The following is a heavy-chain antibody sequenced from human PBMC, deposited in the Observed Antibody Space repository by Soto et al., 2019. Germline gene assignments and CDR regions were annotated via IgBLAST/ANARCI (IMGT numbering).Heavy chain of an antibody. V-gene: IGHV3-21*01. Sequence: GGSLRLSCAASGFTFSSYSMNWVGRAPGKGLEWVSSISSSSSYIYYADSVKGRFTISRDNAKNSLYLQMNSLRAEDTAVYYCARGSTNGVWTWFDPWGQGTLVTVSS. D-gene: IGHD2-8*01. CDR1: GFTFSSYS. CDR3: ARGSTNGVWTWFDP. J-gene: IGHJ5*02. CDR2: ISSSSSYI.